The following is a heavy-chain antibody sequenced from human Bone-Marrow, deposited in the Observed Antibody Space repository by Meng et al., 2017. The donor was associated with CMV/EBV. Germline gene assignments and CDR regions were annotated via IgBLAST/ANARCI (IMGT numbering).Heavy chain of an antibody. Sequence: ASVKVSCKASGYTFTSYDINWVRQATGQGLEWMGWMNPNSGGTNYAQKFQGRVTMTRDTSISTAYMELSRLRSDDTAVYYCARDKGYRHGYNYVLPDYWGQGPLVTVSS. CDR3: ARDKGYRHGYNYVLPDY. J-gene: IGHJ4*02. D-gene: IGHD5-24*01. V-gene: IGHV1-2*02. CDR1: GYTFTSYD. CDR2: MNPNSGGT.